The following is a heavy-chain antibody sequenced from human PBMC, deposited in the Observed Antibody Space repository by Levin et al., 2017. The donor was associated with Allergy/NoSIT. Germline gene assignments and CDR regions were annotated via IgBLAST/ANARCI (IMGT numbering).Heavy chain of an antibody. J-gene: IGHJ4*01. V-gene: IGHV3-53*01. Sequence: PGGSLRLSCAASGFTVSSNYMSWVRQAPGKGLEWVSIIYSGGSTYYADSVKGRFTISRDNSKNTLYLQMNSLRVEDTAVYYCARKTLAATNGLWGQGTLVTVSS. D-gene: IGHD2-8*01. CDR2: IYSGGST. CDR1: GFTVSSNY. CDR3: ARKTLAATNGL.